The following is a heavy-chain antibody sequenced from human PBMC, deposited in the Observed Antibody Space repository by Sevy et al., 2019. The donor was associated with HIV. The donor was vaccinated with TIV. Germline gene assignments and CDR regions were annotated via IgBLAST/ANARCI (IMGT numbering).Heavy chain of an antibody. CDR2: ISSSSSYI. CDR1: GFTFSSYS. D-gene: IGHD5-18*01. CDR3: ARVGYSYGYEDY. Sequence: GGSLRLSCAASGFTFSSYSMNWVRHAPGKGLEWVSSISSSSSYIYYADSVKGRFTISRDNAKNSLYLQMNSLRAEDTAVYYCARVGYSYGYEDYWGQGTLVTVSS. V-gene: IGHV3-21*01. J-gene: IGHJ4*02.